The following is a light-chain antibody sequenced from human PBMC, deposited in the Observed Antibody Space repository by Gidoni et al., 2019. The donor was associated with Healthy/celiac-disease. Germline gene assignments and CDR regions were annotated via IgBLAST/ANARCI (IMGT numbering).Light chain of an antibody. CDR1: QDISNY. V-gene: IGKV1-33*01. Sequence: DIQMTQSPSSLSASVGDRVTITCQANQDISNYLNWYQQKPGKAPKLLIYDASNLEKGVPSRFSGSGSGTDFTFTISSLQPEDIATYYCQQYDNLLTFGGGTKVEIK. J-gene: IGKJ4*01. CDR3: QQYDNLLT. CDR2: DAS.